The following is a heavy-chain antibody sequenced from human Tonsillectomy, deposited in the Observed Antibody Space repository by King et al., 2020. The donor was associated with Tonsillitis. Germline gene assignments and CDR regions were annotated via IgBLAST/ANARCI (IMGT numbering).Heavy chain of an antibody. Sequence: VQLVESGGGVVQPGRSLRLSCAASGFTFSSYAMHWVRQAPGKGLEWVAVISYDGSNKYYADSVKGRFTISRDNSKNTLYLQMNSLRAEDTAVYYCARTYSSGWEDAFDIWGQGTMVTVSS. J-gene: IGHJ3*02. CDR3: ARTYSSGWEDAFDI. V-gene: IGHV3-30*04. D-gene: IGHD6-19*01. CDR2: ISYDGSNK. CDR1: GFTFSSYA.